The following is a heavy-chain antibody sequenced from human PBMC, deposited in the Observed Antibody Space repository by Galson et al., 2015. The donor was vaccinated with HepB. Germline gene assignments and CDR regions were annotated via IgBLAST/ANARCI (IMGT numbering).Heavy chain of an antibody. V-gene: IGHV1-3*01. CDR1: GYIFTTFS. D-gene: IGHD5-24*01. Sequence: SVKVSCKASGYIFTTFSLHWLRQAPGHGLEWMGWINPGTGNKRYSRSFRDRANIVTDTSASTVYMELTSLGYEDTARYYCARAGRDADGFYFYFDKWGQGTLITVTS. CDR2: INPGTGNK. CDR3: ARAGRDADGFYFYFDK. J-gene: IGHJ4*02.